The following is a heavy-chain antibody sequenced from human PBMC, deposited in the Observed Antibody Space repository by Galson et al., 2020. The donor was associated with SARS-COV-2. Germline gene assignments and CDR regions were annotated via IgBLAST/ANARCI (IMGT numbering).Heavy chain of an antibody. CDR3: AGVRGFGDSSGYYLYAFDI. J-gene: IGHJ3*02. D-gene: IGHD3-22*01. CDR1: GGSISSYY. V-gene: IGHV4-59*01. CDR2: IYYSGST. Sequence: ETSETLSLTCTVSGGSISSYYWSWIRQPPGKGLEWIGYIYYSGSTNYNPSLKSRVTISVDTSKNQFSLKLSSVTAADTAVYYCAGVRGFGDSSGYYLYAFDIWGQGTMVTVSS.